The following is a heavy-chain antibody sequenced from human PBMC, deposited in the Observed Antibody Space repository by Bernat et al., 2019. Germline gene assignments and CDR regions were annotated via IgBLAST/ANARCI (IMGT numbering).Heavy chain of an antibody. CDR1: EFTFKDHA. J-gene: IGHJ3*02. V-gene: IGHV3-23*01. CDR2: ITDTGEGT. D-gene: IGHD6-19*01. CDR3: ARDSPVATI. Sequence: EVQLLESGGGLVQPGGSLRLSCAASEFTFKDHAMTWVRQAPGKGLEWVSAITDTGEGTYYADSVKGRFTISKDNSKNTLYLQMNSLRVEDTAVYYCARDSPVATIWGRGTMVTVSS.